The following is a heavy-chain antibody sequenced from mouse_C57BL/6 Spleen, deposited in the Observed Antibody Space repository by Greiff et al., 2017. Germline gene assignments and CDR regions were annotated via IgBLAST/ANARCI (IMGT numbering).Heavy chain of an antibody. CDR2: ISYDGSN. J-gene: IGHJ4*01. Sequence: EVHLVESGPGLVKPSQSLSLTCSVTGYSITSGYYWNWIRQFPGNKLEWMGYISYDGSNNYNPSLKNRISITRDTSKNQFFLKLNSVTTEDTATYYCARGNWDDAMDYWGQGTSVTVSS. V-gene: IGHV3-6*01. D-gene: IGHD4-1*01. CDR3: ARGNWDDAMDY. CDR1: GYSITSGYY.